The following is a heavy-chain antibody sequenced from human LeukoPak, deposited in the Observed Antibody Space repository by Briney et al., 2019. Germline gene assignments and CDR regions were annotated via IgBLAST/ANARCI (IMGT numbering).Heavy chain of an antibody. CDR3: ARLSSSGWYLGY. CDR2: ISSSGTTI. V-gene: IGHV3-11*01. J-gene: IGHJ4*02. CDR1: GFTFSDYY. Sequence: GGSLRLSCAASGFTFSDYYMSWIRQAPGKGLEWVSYISSSGTTIYYADSVKGRFTISRDNANNSLYLQMNSLRAEDTAVYCCARLSSSGWYLGYWGQGTLVTVSS. D-gene: IGHD6-19*01.